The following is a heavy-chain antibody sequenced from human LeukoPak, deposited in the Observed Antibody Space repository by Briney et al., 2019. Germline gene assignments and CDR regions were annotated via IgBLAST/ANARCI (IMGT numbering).Heavy chain of an antibody. J-gene: IGHJ4*02. D-gene: IGHD4-11*01. CDR2: VSVEGIGR. Sequence: PGGSLRLSCAASGFTFSSYTFYWFRQAPGKGLERVASVSVEGIGRYFPGSVEGRFAISRDDSTKSVFLQMNNLRPEDTAVYFCATVTKVDFNYWGQGTLVTVSS. V-gene: IGHV3-30*09. CDR3: ATVTKVDFNY. CDR1: GFTFSSYT.